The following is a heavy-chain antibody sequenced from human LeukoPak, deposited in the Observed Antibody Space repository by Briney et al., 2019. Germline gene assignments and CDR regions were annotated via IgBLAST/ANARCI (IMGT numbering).Heavy chain of an antibody. J-gene: IGHJ6*02. Sequence: ASVKVSCKASGYTFTSYGISWVRQAPGQGLEWMGWISAYNGNTNYAQKLQGRVTMTTDTSTSTAYMELRSLRSDDTAVYYCARAAGLDYDILTGTLREYYYYRMDVWGQGTTVTVSS. V-gene: IGHV1-18*01. D-gene: IGHD3-9*01. CDR2: ISAYNGNT. CDR3: ARAAGLDYDILTGTLREYYYYRMDV. CDR1: GYTFTSYG.